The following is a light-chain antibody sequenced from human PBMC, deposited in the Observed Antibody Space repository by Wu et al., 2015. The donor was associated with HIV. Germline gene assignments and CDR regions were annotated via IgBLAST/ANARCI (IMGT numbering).Light chain of an antibody. CDR2: DSY. CDR3: QQYNGWPPLT. J-gene: IGKJ4*01. Sequence: LLMTQSPATLSVSPGGRATLSCRASQTVNRNLAWYQQRPGQTPRLLIFDSYTRATGVPARFTGSGYGTDFTLTISGLRSDDVGVYYCQQYNGWPPLTFGGGTRVEMK. V-gene: IGKV3-15*01. CDR1: QTVNRN.